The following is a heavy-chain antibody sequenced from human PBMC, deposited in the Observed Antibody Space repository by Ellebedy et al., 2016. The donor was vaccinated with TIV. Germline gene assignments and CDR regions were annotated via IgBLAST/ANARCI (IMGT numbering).Heavy chain of an antibody. CDR2: INPNGGAT. Sequence: AASVKVSCKTSGYSFTGYYMHWVRQAPGQGLEWMGWINPNGGATNYAQKFQDRLTMTRDTSISTAYMELSRLGSDDTAVYYCARDRYSSSSFRANWFDPWGQGTLVTVSS. CDR3: ARDRYSSSSFRANWFDP. CDR1: GYSFTGYY. D-gene: IGHD6-6*01. J-gene: IGHJ5*02. V-gene: IGHV1-2*02.